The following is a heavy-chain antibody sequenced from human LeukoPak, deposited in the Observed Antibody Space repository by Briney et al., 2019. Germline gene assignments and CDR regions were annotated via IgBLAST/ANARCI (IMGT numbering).Heavy chain of an antibody. V-gene: IGHV3-9*01. Sequence: PGGSLRLSCAASGFTFDDYAMHWVRQAPGKGLEWVSGISWNSGSIGYADSVKGRFTISRDNSKNTLYLQTNSLRAEDTAVYYCARGGSYLSAFDIWGQGTMVTVSS. CDR3: ARGGSYLSAFDI. CDR1: GFTFDDYA. D-gene: IGHD1-26*01. CDR2: ISWNSGSI. J-gene: IGHJ3*02.